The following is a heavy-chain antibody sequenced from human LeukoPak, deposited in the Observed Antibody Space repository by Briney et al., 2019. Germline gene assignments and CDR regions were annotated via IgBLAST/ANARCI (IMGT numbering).Heavy chain of an antibody. Sequence: SETLSLTCTVSGGSISSSSYYWGWIRQPPGKGLEWIGSIYYSGSTYYNPSLKSRVTISVDTSKNQFSLTLSSVTAADTAVYYCARTDPSRAGCIVSWGQGIRVTVSS. CDR3: ARTDPSRAGCIVS. V-gene: IGHV4-39*07. D-gene: IGHD1-1*01. CDR2: IYYSGST. J-gene: IGHJ4*02. CDR1: GGSISSSSYY.